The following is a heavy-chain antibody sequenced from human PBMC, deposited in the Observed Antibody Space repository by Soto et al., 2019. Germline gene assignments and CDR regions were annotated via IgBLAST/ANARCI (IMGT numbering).Heavy chain of an antibody. J-gene: IGHJ6*02. Sequence: QVQLVESGGAVVQPGRSLRLSCAASGFTFSSDGMHWVRQAPGKGLEWVAVIWYDGSNKYYADSVKGRFTISRDNSKNTLYLQMNSLRAEDTAVYYCARERAYYYGSGSAMDVWGHGTTVTVAS. CDR3: ARERAYYYGSGSAMDV. V-gene: IGHV3-33*01. CDR2: IWYDGSNK. CDR1: GFTFSSDG. D-gene: IGHD3-10*01.